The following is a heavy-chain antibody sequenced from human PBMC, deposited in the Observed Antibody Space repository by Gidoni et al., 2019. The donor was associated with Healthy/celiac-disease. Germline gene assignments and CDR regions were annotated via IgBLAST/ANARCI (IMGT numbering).Heavy chain of an antibody. D-gene: IGHD3-22*01. CDR3: ARANHDSSGYYYGY. V-gene: IGHV2-26*01. Sequence: QVTLKESGPVLVKPTETLTLTCTVSGFSLSNARLGVSWIRQPPGKALEWLAHIFSNDEKSYSTSLKSRLTISKDTSKSQVVLTMTNMDPVDTATYYCARANHDSSGYYYGYWGQGTLVTVSS. J-gene: IGHJ4*02. CDR2: IFSNDEK. CDR1: GFSLSNARLG.